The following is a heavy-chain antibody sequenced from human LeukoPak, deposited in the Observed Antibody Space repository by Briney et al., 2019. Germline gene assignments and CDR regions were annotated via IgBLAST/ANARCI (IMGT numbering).Heavy chain of an antibody. V-gene: IGHV4-59*12. J-gene: IGHJ3*02. D-gene: IGHD6-19*01. CDR3: ARGQYSSGWYGDDAFDI. CDR2: IYHSGST. CDR1: GGSISSYY. Sequence: PSETLSLTCTVSGGSISSYYWSWIRQPPGKGLEWIGYIYHSGSTYYNPSLKSRVTISVDKSKNQFSLKLSSVTAADTAVYYCARGQYSSGWYGDDAFDIWGQGTMVTVSS.